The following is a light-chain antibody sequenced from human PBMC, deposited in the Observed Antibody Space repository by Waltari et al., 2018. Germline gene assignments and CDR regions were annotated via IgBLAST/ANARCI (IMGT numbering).Light chain of an antibody. Sequence: DVVMTQSPLSLPVTLGQPASISCSPSQGLVHSDGNTYLNWFHQWPGQSPSRLIYRVSNRDSEVPDRFSGSWSRTDFTLRTGRVESEVVGVYSCMQGTHWPFTFGQGTRLETK. J-gene: IGKJ5*01. CDR3: MQGTHWPFT. CDR2: RVS. CDR1: QGLVHSDGNTY. V-gene: IGKV2-30*02.